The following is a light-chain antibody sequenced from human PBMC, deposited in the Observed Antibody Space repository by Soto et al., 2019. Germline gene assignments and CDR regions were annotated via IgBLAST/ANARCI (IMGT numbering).Light chain of an antibody. CDR2: DAS. CDR1: QSVNSN. J-gene: IGKJ4*01. Sequence: EIVMTQSPATLSVSPGERATLSCRASQSVNSNLAWYRQKPGQAPRLLISDASTRATGVPARFSGSGSGTECTLTISSLQSEDSGIYYCQQYNFWPPLTFGGGTKVEIK. CDR3: QQYNFWPPLT. V-gene: IGKV3-15*01.